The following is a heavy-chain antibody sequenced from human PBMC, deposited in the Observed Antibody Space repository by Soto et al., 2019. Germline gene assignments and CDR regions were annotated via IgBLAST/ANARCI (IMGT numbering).Heavy chain of an antibody. D-gene: IGHD2-8*01. V-gene: IGHV4-34*01. CDR1: GGSFSGYY. CDR2: INHSGST. Sequence: SETLSLTCAVYGGSFSGYYWSWIRQPPGKGLEWIGEINHSGSTNYNPSLKSRVTISVDTSKNQFSLKLSSVTAADTAVYYCARVPYCTNCVCYDSHLHYYMDVWGKGTTVTVSS. CDR3: ARVPYCTNCVCYDSHLHYYMDV. J-gene: IGHJ6*03.